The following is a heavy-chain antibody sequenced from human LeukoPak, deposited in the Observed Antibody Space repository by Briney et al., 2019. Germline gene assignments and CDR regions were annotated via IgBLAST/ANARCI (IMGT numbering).Heavy chain of an antibody. Sequence: SVKVSCKASGGTFSSYAISWVRQAPGQGLEWMGGIIPIFGTANYAQKFQGRVTITADESTSTAYMELSSLRSEDTAVCYCARGNSGYALGDYWGQGTLVTVSS. CDR1: GGTFSSYA. D-gene: IGHD5-12*01. CDR3: ARGNSGYALGDY. J-gene: IGHJ4*02. CDR2: IIPIFGTA. V-gene: IGHV1-69*13.